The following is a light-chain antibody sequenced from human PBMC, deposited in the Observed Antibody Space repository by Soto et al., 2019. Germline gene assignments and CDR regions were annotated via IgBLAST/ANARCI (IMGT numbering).Light chain of an antibody. CDR2: DAS. CDR1: QSVSSY. V-gene: IGKV3-11*01. Sequence: EIVLTQSPATLSLSPGERATLSCRASQSVSSYLAWYQQKPGQAPRLLIYDASNRATGIPARFSGSGSGTDLTLTISSLEPEEFAVYYCQQRSNWPWTFGQGTKVEIK. CDR3: QQRSNWPWT. J-gene: IGKJ1*01.